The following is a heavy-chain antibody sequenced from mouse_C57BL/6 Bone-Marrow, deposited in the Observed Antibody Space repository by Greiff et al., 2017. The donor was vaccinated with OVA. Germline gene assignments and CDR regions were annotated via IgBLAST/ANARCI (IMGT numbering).Heavy chain of an antibody. CDR3: AREEVFITTVVAYYYAMDY. CDR2: ISDGGSYT. CDR1: GFTFSSYA. Sequence: EVQGVESGGGLVKPGGSLKLSCAASGFTFSSYAMSWVRQTPDKRLEWVATISDGGSYTYYPDNVKGRFTISRDNAKNNLYLQMSHLKSEDTAMYYCAREEVFITTVVAYYYAMDYWGQGTSVTVSS. J-gene: IGHJ4*01. V-gene: IGHV5-4*01. D-gene: IGHD1-1*01.